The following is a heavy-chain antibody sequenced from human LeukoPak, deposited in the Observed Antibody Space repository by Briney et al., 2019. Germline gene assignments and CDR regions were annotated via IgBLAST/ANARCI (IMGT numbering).Heavy chain of an antibody. D-gene: IGHD7-27*01. CDR1: GFTFSSYS. CDR3: ASGGYALGIRKDPFDY. CDR2: ISSSSSYI. V-gene: IGHV3-21*01. Sequence: GGSLRLSCAASGFTFSSYSMNWVRQAPGKGLEWVSPISSSSSYIYYADSVKGRFTISRDNAKNSLYLQMNSLRAEDTAVYYCASGGYALGIRKDPFDYWGQGTLVTVSS. J-gene: IGHJ4*02.